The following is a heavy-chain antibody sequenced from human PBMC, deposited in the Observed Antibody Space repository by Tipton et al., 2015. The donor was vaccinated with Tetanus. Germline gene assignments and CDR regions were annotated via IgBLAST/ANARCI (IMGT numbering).Heavy chain of an antibody. D-gene: IGHD1-26*01. V-gene: IGHV1-2*02. CDR1: GYTFTGYY. J-gene: IGHJ1*01. CDR3: ARDRSLKLVGATGYFQH. Sequence: QVQLVQSGAEVKKPGASVKVSCKASGYTFTGYYMHWVRQAPGQRLEWMGWINPNSGGTNYAQKFQGRVTMTRDTSISTAYMELSRLRSDDTAVYYCARDRSLKLVGATGYFQHWGQGTLVTVSS. CDR2: INPNSGGT.